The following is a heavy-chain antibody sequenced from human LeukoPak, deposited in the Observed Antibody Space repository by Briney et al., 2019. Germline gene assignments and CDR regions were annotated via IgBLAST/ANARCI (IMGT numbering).Heavy chain of an antibody. D-gene: IGHD3-22*01. CDR1: GFTFSSYA. CDR3: ARETDYYDSSGYP. CDR2: ISYDGSNK. V-gene: IGHV3-30-3*01. J-gene: IGHJ5*02. Sequence: GGSLRLSCAASGFTFSSYAMHWVRQAPGKGLEWVAVISYDGSNKYYAVSVKGRFTISRDNSENTLYLQMNSLRAEDTAVYYCARETDYYDSSGYPWGQGTLVTVSS.